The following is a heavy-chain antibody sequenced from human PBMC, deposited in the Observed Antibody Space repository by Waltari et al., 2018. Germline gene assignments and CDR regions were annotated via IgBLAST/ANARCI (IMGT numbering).Heavy chain of an antibody. Sequence: QVQLVQSGAEVKKPGSSVKVSCKASGGTFSSYAISWVRQAPGQGLEWMGRIIPIFGTANYAQKFQGRVTMTADKSTSTAYMELSSLRSEDTAVYYCARYYYDSSGYYYYYYGMDVWGQGTTVTVSS. D-gene: IGHD3-22*01. CDR1: GGTFSSYA. CDR2: IIPIFGTA. CDR3: ARYYYDSSGYYYYYYGMDV. V-gene: IGHV1-69*08. J-gene: IGHJ6*02.